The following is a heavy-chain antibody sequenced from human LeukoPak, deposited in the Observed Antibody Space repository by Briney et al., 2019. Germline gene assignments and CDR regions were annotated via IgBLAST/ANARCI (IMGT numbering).Heavy chain of an antibody. CDR3: AKRPRGNYLDPFDY. D-gene: IGHD3-10*01. Sequence: GGSLRLSCAASGFTFSSYDMHWVRQATGKGLEWVSAIGTAGDTYYPGSVKGRFTISRDNSKNRLYLQMNSLRAEDTAVYYCAKRPRGNYLDPFDYWGQGTLVTVSS. CDR2: IGTAGDT. J-gene: IGHJ4*02. V-gene: IGHV3-13*04. CDR1: GFTFSSYD.